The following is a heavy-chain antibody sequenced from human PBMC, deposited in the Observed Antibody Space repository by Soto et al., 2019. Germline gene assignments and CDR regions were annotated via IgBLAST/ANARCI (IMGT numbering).Heavy chain of an antibody. D-gene: IGHD3-3*01. Sequence: GGSLRLSCAASGFTVSSNYMSCVRQDTGKGLEWVSVIYSGGSTYYADSVKGRFTISRHNSKNTLYLQMNSLRAEDTAVYYCARGGSPTGLENYDFWSGYYLSYYYMDVWGKGTTVTVSS. CDR3: ARGGSPTGLENYDFWSGYYLSYYYMDV. CDR1: GFTVSSNY. V-gene: IGHV3-53*04. J-gene: IGHJ6*03. CDR2: IYSGGST.